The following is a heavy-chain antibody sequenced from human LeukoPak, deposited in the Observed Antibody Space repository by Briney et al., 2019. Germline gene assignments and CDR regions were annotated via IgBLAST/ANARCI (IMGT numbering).Heavy chain of an antibody. J-gene: IGHJ5*02. CDR2: INPNSGGT. V-gene: IGHV1-2*06. Sequence: GASVKVSCKASGYTFTGYYMHWVRQAPGQGLEWMGRINPNSGGTNYAQKFQGRVTMTRDTSISTAYMELSRLRSDDMAVYYCASAYRNYGSGSYYNGFDPWGQGTLVTVSS. D-gene: IGHD3-10*01. CDR3: ASAYRNYGSGSYYNGFDP. CDR1: GYTFTGYY.